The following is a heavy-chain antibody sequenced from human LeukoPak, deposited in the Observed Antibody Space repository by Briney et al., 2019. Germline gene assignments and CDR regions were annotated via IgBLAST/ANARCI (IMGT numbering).Heavy chain of an antibody. CDR3: ARVETWIQLWSQTTYFDY. D-gene: IGHD5-18*01. J-gene: IGHJ4*02. CDR1: GYTFTGYY. CDR2: ISAYNGNT. V-gene: IGHV1-18*04. Sequence: GASVKVSCKASGYTFTGYYLHWVRQAPGQGLEWMGWISAYNGNTNYAQKLQGRVTMTTDTSTSTAYMELRSLRSDDTAVYYCARVETWIQLWSQTTYFDYWGQGTLVTVSS.